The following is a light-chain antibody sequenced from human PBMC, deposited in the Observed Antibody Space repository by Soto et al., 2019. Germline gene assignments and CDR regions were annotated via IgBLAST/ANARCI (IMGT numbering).Light chain of an antibody. CDR2: ATS. CDR1: QPVSTSY. CDR3: HQYVTSPYT. Sequence: DIVLTQSPGTLSVSPGESATLSCRPSQPVSTSYLAWFQKKPGQAPRLLIYATSKRASGIPDRFSGSGSGTDFTLTISRLEPEDFAVFYCHQYVTSPYTFGQGTSLEI. V-gene: IGKV3-20*01. J-gene: IGKJ2*01.